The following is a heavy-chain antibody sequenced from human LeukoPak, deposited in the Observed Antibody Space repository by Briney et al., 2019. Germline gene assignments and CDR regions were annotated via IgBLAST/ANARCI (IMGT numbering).Heavy chain of an antibody. V-gene: IGHV5-51*01. Sequence: GESLKISCKGSGYSFTNYWIGWVRQMPGKGLEWMGIIYPADSNTRYSPSFQGQVTILVDKSITTAYLQWSSLKASDTAVYYCATGRYCSGGTCYSSLDFWGQGTLVTVSS. J-gene: IGHJ4*02. CDR1: GYSFTNYW. CDR2: IYPADSNT. D-gene: IGHD2-15*01. CDR3: ATGRYCSGGTCYSSLDF.